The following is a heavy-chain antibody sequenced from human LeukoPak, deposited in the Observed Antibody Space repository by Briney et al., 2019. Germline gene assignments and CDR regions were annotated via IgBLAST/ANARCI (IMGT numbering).Heavy chain of an antibody. J-gene: IGHJ4*02. CDR2: ISSSSGYI. CDR3: ARDSGLLWFGELDY. CDR1: GFTFSSYS. V-gene: IGHV3-21*01. D-gene: IGHD3-10*01. Sequence: GGSLRLSCAASGFTFSSYSMNWVRQAPGKGLEWVSSISSSSGYIYYAYSVKGRFTISRDNAKNSLYLQMNSLRAEDTAVYYCARDSGLLWFGELDYWGQGTLVTVSS.